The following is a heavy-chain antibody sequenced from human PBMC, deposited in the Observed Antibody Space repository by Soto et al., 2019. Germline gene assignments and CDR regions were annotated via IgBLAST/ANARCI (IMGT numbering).Heavy chain of an antibody. Sequence: GGSLRLSCAASGFIFSAYGMHWVRQAPGRGLEWVALISFDGSSTYYADSVKGRFTISRDNTRNTLDLQMNSLRVDDSAVYYCATAFPVGAPYYFDYWGQGTLVTVSS. V-gene: IGHV3-30*03. J-gene: IGHJ4*02. CDR3: ATAFPVGAPYYFDY. D-gene: IGHD1-26*01. CDR2: ISFDGSST. CDR1: GFIFSAYG.